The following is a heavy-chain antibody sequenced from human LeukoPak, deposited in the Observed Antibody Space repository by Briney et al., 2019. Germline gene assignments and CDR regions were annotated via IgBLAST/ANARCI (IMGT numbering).Heavy chain of an antibody. CDR2: IDVTGKKI. D-gene: IGHD3-16*01. CDR1: GFAFSGFE. V-gene: IGHV3-48*03. J-gene: IGHJ4*02. CDR3: ARENYVRGYDY. Sequence: PGGSLRLSCAASGFAFSGFEMNWVRQAPGKGPDWFEYIDVTGKKIRYADPVKGRFTISRDNANSSVYLQMNSLRVDDTAVYYCARENYVRGYDYWGQGTLVTVSS.